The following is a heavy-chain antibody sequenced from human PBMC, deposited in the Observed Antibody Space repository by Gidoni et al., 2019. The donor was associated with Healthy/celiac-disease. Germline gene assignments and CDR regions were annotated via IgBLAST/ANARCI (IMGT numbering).Heavy chain of an antibody. D-gene: IGHD3-10*01. CDR1: GFTFSSYA. CDR2: ISGSGGST. Sequence: EVQLLESGGGMVQPGGSLRLSCAASGFTFSSYAMSWVRQAPGKGLEWVAAISGSGGSTSYADSVKGRFTISRDNSKNTLYLQMNSLRAEDTAVYYCAKALDLWFGELVGAFDIWGQGTMVTVSS. J-gene: IGHJ3*02. V-gene: IGHV3-23*01. CDR3: AKALDLWFGELVGAFDI.